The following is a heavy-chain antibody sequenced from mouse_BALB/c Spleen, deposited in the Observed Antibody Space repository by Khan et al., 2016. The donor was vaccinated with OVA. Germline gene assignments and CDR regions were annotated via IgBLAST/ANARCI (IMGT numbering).Heavy chain of an antibody. CDR2: IWAGGST. CDR1: GFSLTSYC. Sequence: VQLQESGPGLVAPSQSLSITCTVSGFSLTSYCAHWVRQPLRKGMVWLGVIWAGGSTNYNSASMSSLSISKDNSKSQVFLKMNRRQTDDTTMYYCARLEDIWGQGTTLTVSA. CDR3: ARLEDI. V-gene: IGHV2-9*02. D-gene: IGHD1-3*01. J-gene: IGHJ2*01.